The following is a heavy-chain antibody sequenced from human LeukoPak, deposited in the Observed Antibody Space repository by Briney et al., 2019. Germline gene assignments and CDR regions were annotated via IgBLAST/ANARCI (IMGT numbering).Heavy chain of an antibody. CDR2: INSGGDDI. Sequence: GGSLRLSCAASGFTFSLYAMNWVRQAPGKGLEWISYINSGGDDIHYAASVRGRFNISRDDARNTLYLQLSSLRAEDTAVYYCARDTIQPGLIDDWGQGTLVTVSS. CDR1: GFTFSLYA. CDR3: ARDTIQPGLIDD. D-gene: IGHD2-2*01. V-gene: IGHV3-21*05. J-gene: IGHJ4*02.